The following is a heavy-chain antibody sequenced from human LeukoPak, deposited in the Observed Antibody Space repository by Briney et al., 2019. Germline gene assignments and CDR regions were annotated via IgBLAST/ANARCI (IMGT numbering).Heavy chain of an antibody. CDR2: INPNSGGT. V-gene: IGHV1-2*02. Sequence: ASVKVSCKASGGTFSSYAISWVRQAPGQGLEWMGWINPNSGGTNYAQKFQGRVTMTRDTSISTAYMELSRLRSDDTAVYYCARDLYYYDSSGYPSTAPDYWGQGTLVTVSS. J-gene: IGHJ4*02. CDR3: ARDLYYYDSSGYPSTAPDY. D-gene: IGHD3-22*01. CDR1: GGTFSSYA.